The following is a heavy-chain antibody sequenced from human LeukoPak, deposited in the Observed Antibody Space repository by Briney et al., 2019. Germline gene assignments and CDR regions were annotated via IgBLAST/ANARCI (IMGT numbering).Heavy chain of an antibody. Sequence: ASVKVSCKASGYTFTSYGISWVRQAPGQGLEWMGWISAYNGNTNYAQKLQGRVTMTTDTSTSTAYMELRSLRSDDTAVYYCARDCSSTSCYWVYYYYGMDVWGQGTTVTVSS. CDR2: ISAYNGNT. CDR1: GYTFTSYG. D-gene: IGHD2-2*01. CDR3: ARDCSSTSCYWVYYYYGMDV. J-gene: IGHJ6*02. V-gene: IGHV1-18*01.